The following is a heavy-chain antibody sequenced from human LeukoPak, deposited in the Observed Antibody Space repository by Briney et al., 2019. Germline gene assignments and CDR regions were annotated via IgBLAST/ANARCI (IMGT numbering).Heavy chain of an antibody. J-gene: IGHJ4*02. Sequence: GGSLRLSCAASGFTFNDHAMHWVRQAPGKGLEWVAVISYDGSNKYYADSVKGRFTISRDNSKNTLYLQMNSLRAEDTAVYYCAKSVGRWFGELFTYFDYWGQGTLVTVSS. D-gene: IGHD3-10*01. CDR2: ISYDGSNK. CDR3: AKSVGRWFGELFTYFDY. V-gene: IGHV3-30-3*02. CDR1: GFTFNDHA.